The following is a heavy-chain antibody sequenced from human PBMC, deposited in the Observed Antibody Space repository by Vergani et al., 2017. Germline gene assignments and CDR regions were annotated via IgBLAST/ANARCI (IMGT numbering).Heavy chain of an antibody. CDR3: ARARPYGSGSYYNYYYYYGMDV. J-gene: IGHJ6*02. Sequence: QVQLVQSGAEVKKPGASVKVYCKASGYTFTGYYMHWVRQAPGQGLEWMGWINPNSGGTNYAQKFQGWVTMTRDTSISTAYMELSRLRSDDTAVYYCARARPYGSGSYYNYYYYYGMDVWGQGP. CDR2: INPNSGGT. D-gene: IGHD3-10*01. V-gene: IGHV1-2*04. CDR1: GYTFTGYY.